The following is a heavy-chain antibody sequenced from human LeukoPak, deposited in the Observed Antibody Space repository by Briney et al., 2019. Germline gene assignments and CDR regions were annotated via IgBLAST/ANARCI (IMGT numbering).Heavy chain of an antibody. CDR1: GGSISSYY. D-gene: IGHD6-13*01. V-gene: IGHV4-59*12. CDR2: IYYSGST. J-gene: IGHJ4*02. CDR3: AREGSSWYRALDY. Sequence: SETLSLTCTVSGGSISSYYWSWIRQPPGKGLEWIGYIYYSGSTNYNPSLKSRVTMSLDTSKKQFSLKLSSVTAADTAVYYCAREGSSWYRALDYWGQGTLVTVSS.